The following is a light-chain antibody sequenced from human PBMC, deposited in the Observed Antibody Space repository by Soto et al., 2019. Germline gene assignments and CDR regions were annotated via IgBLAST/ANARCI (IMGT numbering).Light chain of an antibody. CDR3: QSYDSSLSAHYV. J-gene: IGLJ1*01. CDR2: GNS. V-gene: IGLV1-40*01. CDR1: SSNIGATYD. Sequence: VLTQPPSVSGAPGQRVTISCTGSSSNIGATYDVQWYQQLPGTAPKLLIYGNSNRPSGVPDRFSGSKSGTSASLAITGLQADDEADYYCQSYDSSLSAHYVFGTGTKV.